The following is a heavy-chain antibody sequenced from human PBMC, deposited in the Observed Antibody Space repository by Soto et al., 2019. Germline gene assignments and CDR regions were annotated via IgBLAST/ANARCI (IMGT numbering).Heavy chain of an antibody. V-gene: IGHV1-46*02. CDR2: IHPSGGGS. D-gene: IGHD2-21*02. CDR3: ARGGHIAVVTASFDY. CDR1: GYTLNTYY. J-gene: IGHJ4*02. Sequence: ASVKVSCKPSGYTLNTYYLHWVRQAPGQGLEWMGIIHPSGGGSTYAQKFLGRVTMTRDTSTSTVFMELSSLRSADTAVHYYARGGHIAVVTASFDYGGQGTLVTVSS.